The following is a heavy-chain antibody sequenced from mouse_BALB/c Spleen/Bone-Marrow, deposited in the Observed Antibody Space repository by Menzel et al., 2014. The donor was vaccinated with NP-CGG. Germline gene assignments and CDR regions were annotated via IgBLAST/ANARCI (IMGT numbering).Heavy chain of an antibody. J-gene: IGHJ4*01. V-gene: IGHV1-4*02. CDR3: ARKRGPFYAMDY. Sequence: QVQLKDSAAELARPGASVKMSCKASGYTFTSYTMHWIKQRPGQGLEWIGYIIPSSGYTEYNQKFKDKTTLTADKSSSTAYMQLSSLTSEDSAVYFCARKRGPFYAMDYWGQGTSVTVSS. CDR2: IIPSSGYT. CDR1: GYTFTSYT.